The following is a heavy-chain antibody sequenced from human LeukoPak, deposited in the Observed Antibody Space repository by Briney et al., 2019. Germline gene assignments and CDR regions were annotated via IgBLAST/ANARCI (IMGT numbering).Heavy chain of an antibody. CDR2: INPSGGST. D-gene: IGHD7-27*01. CDR3: TRAKTGGAFDI. J-gene: IGHJ3*02. V-gene: IGHV1-46*01. Sequence: GASVKVSCKASGYTFTSYYIHWVRQAPGQGLEWMGIINPSGGSTSYAPKFQGRVTITADKSTSTAYMELSSLRSEDTAVYYCTRAKTGGAFDIWGQGTMVTVSS. CDR1: GYTFTSYY.